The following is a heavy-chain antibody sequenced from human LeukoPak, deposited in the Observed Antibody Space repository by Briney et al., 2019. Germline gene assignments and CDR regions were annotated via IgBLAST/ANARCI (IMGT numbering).Heavy chain of an antibody. Sequence: GGSLRLSCAASGFTFNTYGMSWVRQAPGKGLEWVSPISGRDTNTYYAVSVEGRLTISRDNSKNTLYLQMNSLRAEDTAVYYCARRSDYGSNGNYFDYWGQGTPVTVSS. J-gene: IGHJ4*02. V-gene: IGHV3-23*01. D-gene: IGHD4-23*01. CDR3: ARRSDYGSNGNYFDY. CDR2: ISGRDTNT. CDR1: GFTFNTYG.